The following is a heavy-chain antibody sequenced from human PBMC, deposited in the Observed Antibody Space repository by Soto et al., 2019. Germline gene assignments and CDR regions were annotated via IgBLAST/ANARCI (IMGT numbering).Heavy chain of an antibody. CDR1: GGTFSSYS. Sequence: SVKVSCKASGGTFSSYSISWVRQAPGQGLEWMGGIIPIFGTANYAQKFQGRVTITADESTSTAYMELSSLRSEDTAVYYCARCGLYSSGYYYGLDYWGQGTLVTVSS. CDR3: ARCGLYSSGYYYGLDY. CDR2: IIPIFGTA. D-gene: IGHD3-22*01. J-gene: IGHJ4*02. V-gene: IGHV1-69*13.